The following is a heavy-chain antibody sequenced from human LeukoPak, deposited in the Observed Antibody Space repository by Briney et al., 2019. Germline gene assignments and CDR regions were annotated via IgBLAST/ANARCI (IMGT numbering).Heavy chain of an antibody. Sequence: GGSLRLSCAASGFTFDDYAMHWVRQAPGKGLEWVSGISWNSGSIGYADSVKGRFTISRDNAKNSLYLQMNSLRAEDTALYYCGRGMDVWGQGTTVTVSS. CDR3: GRGMDV. J-gene: IGHJ6*02. CDR2: ISWNSGSI. V-gene: IGHV3-9*01. CDR1: GFTFDDYA.